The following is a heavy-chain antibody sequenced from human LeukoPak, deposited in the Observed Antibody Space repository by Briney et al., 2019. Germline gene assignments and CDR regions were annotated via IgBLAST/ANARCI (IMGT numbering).Heavy chain of an antibody. J-gene: IGHJ4*02. V-gene: IGHV4-4*02. D-gene: IGHD1-26*01. CDR2: IYHSGST. CDR3: AKDMFPSGSYYDEPRSPFDY. Sequence: PSETLSLTCAVSGGSISSSNWWSWVRQPPGKGLEWIGEIYHSGSTNYNPSLKSRVTISVDKSKNQFSLKLSSVTAADTAVYYCAKDMFPSGSYYDEPRSPFDYWGQGTLVTVSS. CDR1: GGSISSSNW.